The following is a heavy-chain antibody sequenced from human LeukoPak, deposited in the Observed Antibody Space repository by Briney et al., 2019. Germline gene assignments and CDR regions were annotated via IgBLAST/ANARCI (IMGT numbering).Heavy chain of an antibody. Sequence: SETLSLTCTVSGGSISSGGYYWSWIRQHPGKGLEWIGYIYYSRSTYYNPSLKSRVTISVDTSKNQFSLKLSSVTAADTAVYYCASAPGREYYYYMDVWGKGTTVTVSS. CDR1: GGSISSGGYY. CDR2: IYYSRST. J-gene: IGHJ6*03. CDR3: ASAPGREYYYYMDV. D-gene: IGHD3-10*01. V-gene: IGHV4-31*03.